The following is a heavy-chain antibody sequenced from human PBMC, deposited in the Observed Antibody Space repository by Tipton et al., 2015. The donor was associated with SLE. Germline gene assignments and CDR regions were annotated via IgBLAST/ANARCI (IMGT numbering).Heavy chain of an antibody. J-gene: IGHJ6*02. D-gene: IGHD6-19*01. CDR1: GGSFNDYS. CDR2: INHSGST. V-gene: IGHV4-34*01. Sequence: TLSLTCAVYGGSFNDYSWSWIRQPPGKGLEWIGEINHSGSTNYNPSLKSRVTISVDTSKNQFSLKLSSVTAADTAVYYCARGKGNSSGWGHYYFYGMDVWGQGTTVTVSS. CDR3: ARGKGNSSGWGHYYFYGMDV.